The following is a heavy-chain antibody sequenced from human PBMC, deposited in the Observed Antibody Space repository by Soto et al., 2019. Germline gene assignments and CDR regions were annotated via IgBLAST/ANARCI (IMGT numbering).Heavy chain of an antibody. J-gene: IGHJ3*02. CDR2: IFTGGST. V-gene: IGHV3-53*04. D-gene: IGHD6-19*01. Sequence: GGSLRLSCAASGFTVSSNYMSWVRPAPGKGLEWVSVIFTGGSTYYADSVKGRFTISRHSSMNTVYPQMDSLRAEDTAVYYCARDRQSSGWLDAFDIWGQGTMVTVSS. CDR3: ARDRQSSGWLDAFDI. CDR1: GFTVSSNY.